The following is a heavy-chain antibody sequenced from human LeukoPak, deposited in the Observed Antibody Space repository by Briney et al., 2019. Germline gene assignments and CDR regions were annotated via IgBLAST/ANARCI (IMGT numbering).Heavy chain of an antibody. D-gene: IGHD6-13*01. CDR1: GFTFSSYW. CDR2: IKQDGSEK. CDR3: ARDWVRSSCTD. V-gene: IGHV3-7*01. Sequence: GGSLRLSCAASGFTFSSYWMTWVRQAPGKGLEWVANIKQDGSEKYYVDSVKGRFTIPRDNAKNSLYLQMNSLRAEDTAVYYCARDWVRSSCTDWGQGNLVTVSS. J-gene: IGHJ4*02.